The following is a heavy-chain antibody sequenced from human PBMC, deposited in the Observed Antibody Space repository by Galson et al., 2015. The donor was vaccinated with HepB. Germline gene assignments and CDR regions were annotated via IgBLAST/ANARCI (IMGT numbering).Heavy chain of an antibody. CDR1: GFTFGDYA. CDR3: TRGQDGYNLDYFDY. CDR2: IRSKAYGGTT. D-gene: IGHD5-24*01. J-gene: IGHJ4*02. V-gene: IGHV3-49*03. Sequence: SLRLSCAASGFTFGDYAMSWFRQAPGKGLEWVGFIRSKAYGGTTEYAASVKGRFTISRDDSKSIAYLQMNSLKTGDTAVYYCTRGQDGYNLDYFDYWGQGTLVTVSS.